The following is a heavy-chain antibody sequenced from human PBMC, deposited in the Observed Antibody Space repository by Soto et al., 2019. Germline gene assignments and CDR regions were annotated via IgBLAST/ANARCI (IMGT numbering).Heavy chain of an antibody. V-gene: IGHV3-23*01. CDR2: IIIDGGST. Sequence: GGSLRLSCAASGFTFTTYAMSWVRQAPVKGLEAVSSIIIDGGSTFYADSVQARFTVSRDNSRNTLYLQMNSLRAEDTAVYYCAKYKGIIHHLTFDYWGQGTLVTVSS. CDR1: GFTFTTYA. J-gene: IGHJ4*02. CDR3: AKYKGIIHHLTFDY. D-gene: IGHD1-1*01.